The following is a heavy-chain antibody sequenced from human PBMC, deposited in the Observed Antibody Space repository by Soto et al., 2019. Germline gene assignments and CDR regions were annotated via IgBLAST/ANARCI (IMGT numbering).Heavy chain of an antibody. CDR3: ARPVAGVAVY. Sequence: PSETLSLTCTVSGGSISSSSYYWGWIRQPPGKGLEWIGSIYYSGSTYYNPSLKSRVTISVDTSKNQFSLKLSSVTAADTDVYYCARPVAGVAVYWGQGTLVTVYS. J-gene: IGHJ4*02. CDR1: GGSISSSSYY. V-gene: IGHV4-39*01. D-gene: IGHD6-19*01. CDR2: IYYSGST.